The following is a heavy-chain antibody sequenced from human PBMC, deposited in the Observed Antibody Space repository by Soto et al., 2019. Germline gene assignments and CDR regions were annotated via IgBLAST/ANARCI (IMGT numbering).Heavy chain of an antibody. CDR3: ARARYYASGNRTSYYFDY. CDR2: IYHSGST. J-gene: IGHJ4*02. Sequence: QLQLQESGSGLVKPSQTLSLTCAVSGGSISSGGYSWSWIRQPPGKGLEWIGYIYHSGSTYYNPSLKSRVTISVDRSKNQFSLKLSSVTAADTAVYYCARARYYASGNRTSYYFDYWGQGTLVTVSS. V-gene: IGHV4-30-2*01. CDR1: GGSISSGGYS. D-gene: IGHD3-10*01.